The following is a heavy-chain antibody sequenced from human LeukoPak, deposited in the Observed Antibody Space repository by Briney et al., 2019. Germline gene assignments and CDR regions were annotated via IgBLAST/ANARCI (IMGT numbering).Heavy chain of an antibody. Sequence: SVKVSCKASGYTFTGYYMHWVRQAPGQGLEWRGWINPNSGGTNYAQKFQGRVTMTRDTSISTAYMGLSRLRSDDTAAYFCARDDSSRGYVPDYWGQGDLVTVSS. V-gene: IGHV1-2*02. CDR1: GYTFTGYY. CDR2: INPNSGGT. J-gene: IGHJ4*02. CDR3: ARDDSSRGYVPDY. D-gene: IGHD6-13*01.